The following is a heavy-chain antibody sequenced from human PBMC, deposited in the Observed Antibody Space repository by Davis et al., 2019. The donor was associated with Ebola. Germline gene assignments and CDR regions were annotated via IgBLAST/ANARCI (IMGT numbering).Heavy chain of an antibody. CDR1: GFTFSGSA. J-gene: IGHJ4*02. Sequence: GESLKISCAASGFTFSGSAMHWVRQASGKGLEWVGRIRSKANSYATAYAASVKGRFTISRDDSKNTAYLQMNSLKTEDTAVYYCSGSYRGFDYWGRGTLVTVSS. CDR2: IRSKANSYAT. CDR3: SGSYRGFDY. D-gene: IGHD1-26*01. V-gene: IGHV3-73*01.